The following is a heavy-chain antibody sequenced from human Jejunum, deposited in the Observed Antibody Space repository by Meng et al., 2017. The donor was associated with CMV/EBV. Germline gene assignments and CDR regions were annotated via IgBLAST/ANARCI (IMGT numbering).Heavy chain of an antibody. V-gene: IGHV7-4-1*02. D-gene: IGHD3-22*01. CDR3: ARGGPYPDSSGFHWYFDL. CDR1: GYTFINYA. J-gene: IGHJ2*01. CDR2: INTHTGNP. Sequence: QVQLVQSGSELKKPGASLKVSCKAAGYTFINYAINWVRQAPGQGLEWMGWINTHTGNPTYGQGFTGRFVLSSDTSVSTANLQISSLKAEDTAVYYCARGGPYPDSSGFHWYFDLWGRGTLVTVSS.